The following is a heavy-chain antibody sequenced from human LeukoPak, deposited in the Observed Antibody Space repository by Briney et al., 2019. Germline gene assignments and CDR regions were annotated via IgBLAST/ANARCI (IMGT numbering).Heavy chain of an antibody. CDR1: GGSISSGGYS. D-gene: IGHD3-22*01. V-gene: IGHV4-30-2*01. Sequence: SQTLSLTCAVSGGSISSGGYSWSWIRQPPGKGLEWIGYIYHSGSTYYNPSLKSRVTMSVDTSKNQFSLKLSSVTAADTAVYYCARDHPWDDSSGYSHAFDIWGQGTMVTVSS. CDR2: IYHSGST. J-gene: IGHJ3*02. CDR3: ARDHPWDDSSGYSHAFDI.